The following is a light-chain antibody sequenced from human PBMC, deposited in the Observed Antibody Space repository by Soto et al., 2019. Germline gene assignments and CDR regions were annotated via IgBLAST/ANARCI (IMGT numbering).Light chain of an antibody. Sequence: EIVLSQSPGPLSLSPGERATLSCRASQSVSSSDLAWDQQKPGQAPRLLIYGASSSATGIPDRFSGSGSGTDFTLTISRLEPEDFAVYYCQQYGSSPMYTFGQGTKLEIK. CDR2: GAS. CDR1: QSVSSSD. V-gene: IGKV3-20*01. J-gene: IGKJ2*01. CDR3: QQYGSSPMYT.